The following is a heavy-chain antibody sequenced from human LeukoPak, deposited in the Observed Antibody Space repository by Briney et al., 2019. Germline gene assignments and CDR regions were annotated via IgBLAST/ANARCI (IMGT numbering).Heavy chain of an antibody. V-gene: IGHV4-39*01. J-gene: IGHJ4*02. CDR1: GVSISGTNYY. D-gene: IGHD5-24*01. Sequence: PSETLSLTCDVSGVSISGTNYYWGWIRQPPGMGLEWIGSIHYRLPTFYNPHLKSRVTISVDTSKNQISLGLRSVTAADTAVYYCARHEEEDGYNAKTPDYWGQGTLVTVSS. CDR3: ARHEEEDGYNAKTPDY. CDR2: IHYRLPT.